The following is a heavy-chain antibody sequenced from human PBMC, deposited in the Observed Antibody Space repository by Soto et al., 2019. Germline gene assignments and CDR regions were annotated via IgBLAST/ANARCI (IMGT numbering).Heavy chain of an antibody. J-gene: IGHJ4*02. Sequence: GGSLRLSCAASGFTFSSYAMHWVRQAPGKGLEWVAVISYDGSNKYYADSVKGRFTISRDNSKNTLYLQMNSLRAEDTAVYYCARESDSGSYFDYWGQGTLVTVSS. CDR2: ISYDGSNK. V-gene: IGHV3-30*04. CDR1: GFTFSSYA. CDR3: ARESDSGSYFDY. D-gene: IGHD1-26*01.